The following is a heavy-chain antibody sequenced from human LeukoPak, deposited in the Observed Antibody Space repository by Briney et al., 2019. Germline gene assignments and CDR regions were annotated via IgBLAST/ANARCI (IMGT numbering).Heavy chain of an antibody. CDR3: ATEYGDYSDGMDV. CDR1: GYTFTGYY. Sequence: VSVKVSCKASGYTFTGYYMHWVRQAPGQGLEWMGWINPNSGGTNYAQKFQGRVTMTRDTSISTAYMELSRLRSDDTAVYYCATEYGDYSDGMDVWGQGTTVTVSS. CDR2: INPNSGGT. J-gene: IGHJ6*02. V-gene: IGHV1-2*02. D-gene: IGHD4-17*01.